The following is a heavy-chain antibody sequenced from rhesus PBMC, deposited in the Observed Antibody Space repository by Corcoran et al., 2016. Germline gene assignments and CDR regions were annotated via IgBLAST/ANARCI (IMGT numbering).Heavy chain of an antibody. J-gene: IGHJ3*01. Sequence: QLQLQESGPGLVKPSETLSVTCAVSGGSISSSYCSWIRQAPGKGLEWIGYIYGSGSSTNYNPSLKSRVTLSVDTSKNQLSLKLSSVTTADTAVYYCARDHEEGGFFWGQGLRVTVSS. V-gene: IGHV4-169*02. CDR3: ARDHEEGGFF. CDR1: GGSISSSY. D-gene: IGHD3-9*01. CDR2: IYGSGSST.